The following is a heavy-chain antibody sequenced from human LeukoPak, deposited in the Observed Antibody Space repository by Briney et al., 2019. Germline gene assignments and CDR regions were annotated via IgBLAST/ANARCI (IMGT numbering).Heavy chain of an antibody. D-gene: IGHD6-19*01. J-gene: IGHJ3*02. CDR2: IYYRGTT. CDR3: ARDRWAVAGIRDAFDI. Sequence: SETLSLTCTVSGDSVNIVGYYWSWIRQPRGKGLEWIVYIYYRGTTNYKPSLKSRVTMSLDTSYSHSSLTLSSVTAADTAVYFCARDRWAVAGIRDAFDIWGQGTMVTVSS. CDR1: GDSVNIVGYY. V-gene: IGHV4-61*03.